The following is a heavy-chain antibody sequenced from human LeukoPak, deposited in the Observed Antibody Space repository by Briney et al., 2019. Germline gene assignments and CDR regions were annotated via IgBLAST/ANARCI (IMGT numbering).Heavy chain of an antibody. CDR3: ARVTGYMIEDYFDY. V-gene: IGHV4-4*02. CDR2: IYHSGST. Sequence: SETLSLTCVVSGDSIRNDYWWNWVRQPPGKGLEWIGEIYHSGSTNYNPSLKSRVSISVDKSKNQFSLRLSSVTAADTAVYYCARVTGYMIEDYFDYWGQGTLVTVSS. D-gene: IGHD3-22*01. J-gene: IGHJ4*02. CDR1: GDSIRNDYW.